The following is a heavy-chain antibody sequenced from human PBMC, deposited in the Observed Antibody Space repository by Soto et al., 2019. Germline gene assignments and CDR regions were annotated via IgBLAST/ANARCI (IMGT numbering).Heavy chain of an antibody. D-gene: IGHD6-6*01. J-gene: IGHJ6*04. V-gene: IGHV1-69*13. CDR1: GGTFSSYA. Sequence: SVKVSCKASGGTFSSYAISWVRQAPGQGLEWMGGIIPIFGTANYAQKFQGRVTITADESTSTAYMELSSLRSEDTAVYYCASLIPGSTPSLHYSSVMDVWGKGPRVTVS. CDR2: IIPIFGTA. CDR3: ASLIPGSTPSLHYSSVMDV.